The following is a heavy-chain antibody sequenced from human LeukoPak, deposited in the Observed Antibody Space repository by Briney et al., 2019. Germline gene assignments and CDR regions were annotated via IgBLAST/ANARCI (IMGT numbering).Heavy chain of an antibody. CDR1: GFTFSNYW. Sequence: GGSLRLSCAASGFTFSNYWMGWVRQAPGKRPEWVANMNIDGSEKYYADSVKGRFTISRDNAKNSLYLQMNSLRDEDTAVYYCASQNDYGDYYYYGMDVWGQGTTVTVSS. D-gene: IGHD4-17*01. J-gene: IGHJ6*02. V-gene: IGHV3-7*01. CDR3: ASQNDYGDYYYYGMDV. CDR2: MNIDGSEK.